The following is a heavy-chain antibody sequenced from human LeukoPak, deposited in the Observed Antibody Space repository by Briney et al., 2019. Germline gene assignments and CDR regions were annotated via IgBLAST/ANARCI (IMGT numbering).Heavy chain of an antibody. J-gene: IGHJ5*02. CDR2: IYYSGST. Sequence: SETLPLTCTVSGGSISSYYWSWIRQPPGKGLEWIGYIYYSGSTNYNPSLKSRVTISVDTSKNQFSLKLSSVTAADTAVYYCARGGYDFWSGYDNWFDPWGQGTLVTVSS. CDR3: ARGGYDFWSGYDNWFDP. CDR1: GGSISSYY. V-gene: IGHV4-59*01. D-gene: IGHD3-3*01.